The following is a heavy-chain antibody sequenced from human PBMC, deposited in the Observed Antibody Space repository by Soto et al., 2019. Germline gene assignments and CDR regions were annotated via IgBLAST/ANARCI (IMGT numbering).Heavy chain of an antibody. CDR1: GGSLDSYY. CDR3: AREDYGKYMWYFDN. V-gene: IGHV4-59*13. CDR2: IYYSGST. D-gene: IGHD4-4*01. J-gene: IGHJ4*02. Sequence: SETLSLTCTVSGGSLDSYYWSWIRQPPGGRLEWIGYIYYSGSTNYNPSLKSRVTMSLDTSENQFSLKLSSVTAADTAVYYCAREDYGKYMWYFDNWGQGALVTVSS.